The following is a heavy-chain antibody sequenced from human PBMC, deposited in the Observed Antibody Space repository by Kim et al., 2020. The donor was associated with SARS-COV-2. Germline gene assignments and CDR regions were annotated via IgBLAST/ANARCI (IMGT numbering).Heavy chain of an antibody. CDR1: GGTFSSYA. V-gene: IGHV1-69*04. CDR3: ASSIVGDTSRNYYYYYGMDV. J-gene: IGHJ6*02. D-gene: IGHD1-26*01. CDR2: IIPILGIA. Sequence: SVKVSCKASGGTFSSYAISWVRQAPGQGLEWMGRIIPILGIANYAQKFQGRVTITADKSTSTAYMELSSLRSEDTAVYYCASSIVGDTSRNYYYYYGMDVWGQGTTVTVSS.